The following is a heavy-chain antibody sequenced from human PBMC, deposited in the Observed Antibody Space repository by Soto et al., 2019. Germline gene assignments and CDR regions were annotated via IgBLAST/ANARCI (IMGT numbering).Heavy chain of an antibody. CDR1: GGSISSGDYY. CDR2: IYYSGST. D-gene: IGHD6-6*01. J-gene: IGHJ5*02. V-gene: IGHV4-39*01. Sequence: SETLSLTCTVSGGSISSGDYYWSWIRQPPGKGLEWIGYIYYSGSTYYNPSLKSRVTISVDTSKNQFSLKLSSVTAADTAVYYCARHEFAGYSRSLRFSPRNWFDPWGQGTLVTVSS. CDR3: ARHEFAGYSRSLRFSPRNWFDP.